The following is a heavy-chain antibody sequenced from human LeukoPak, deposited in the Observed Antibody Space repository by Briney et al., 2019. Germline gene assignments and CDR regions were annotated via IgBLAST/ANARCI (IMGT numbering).Heavy chain of an antibody. V-gene: IGHV3-48*03. CDR1: GFTFSSYE. Sequence: PGGSLRLSCAASGFTFSSYEMHWVRQPPGKGLEWVSYISSSDSTIYYADSVKGRFTISRDNAKNSLYLQMNRLRAEDAAVYYCAKAPVTTCSGAYCYPFDYWGQGTLVTVSS. J-gene: IGHJ4*02. CDR2: ISSSDSTI. CDR3: AKAPVTTCSGAYCYPFDY. D-gene: IGHD2-21*01.